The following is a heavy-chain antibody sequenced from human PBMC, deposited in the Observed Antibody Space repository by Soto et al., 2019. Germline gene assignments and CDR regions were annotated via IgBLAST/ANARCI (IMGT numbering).Heavy chain of an antibody. CDR3: AKHYDILTGYLTGDY. D-gene: IGHD3-9*01. Sequence: GGSLRLSCAASGFTFSSYAMSWVRQAPGKGLEWVSAISGSGGSTYYADSVKGRFTISRDNSKNTLYLQMNSLRAEDTAVYYCAKHYDILTGYLTGDYWGQGTLVTVSS. CDR1: GFTFSSYA. V-gene: IGHV3-23*01. CDR2: ISGSGGST. J-gene: IGHJ4*02.